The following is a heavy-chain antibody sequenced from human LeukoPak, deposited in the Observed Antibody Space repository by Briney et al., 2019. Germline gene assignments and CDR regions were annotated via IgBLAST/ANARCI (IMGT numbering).Heavy chain of an antibody. D-gene: IGHD3-10*01. CDR3: ARGPWASGTQITTLDL. V-gene: IGHV3-33*01. CDR1: GFTFSTYG. CDR2: IWHDGSNK. Sequence: GGSLRLSCAASGFTFSTYGMHWVRQAPGKGLEWVALIWHDGSNKDYADSVKGRFSISRDNSKNTLYLQMNSLRAEDTAVYYCARGPWASGTQITTLDLWGRGTLVTVSS. J-gene: IGHJ2*01.